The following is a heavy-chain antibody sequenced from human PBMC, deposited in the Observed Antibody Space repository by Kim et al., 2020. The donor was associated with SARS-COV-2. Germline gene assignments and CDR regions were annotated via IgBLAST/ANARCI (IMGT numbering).Heavy chain of an antibody. J-gene: IGHJ5*01. Sequence: GGSLRLSCAVSRFTFNNYWMNWVRHAPGKGLVWVSRISSDGGITHYADSVKGRFTMSRDNAENTLHLQLNSLRAEDTAIYYCARGIFRDGFDLWGQGTPVTVSS. V-gene: IGHV3-74*01. CDR2: ISSDGGIT. CDR3: ARGIFRDGFDL. CDR1: RFTFNNYW.